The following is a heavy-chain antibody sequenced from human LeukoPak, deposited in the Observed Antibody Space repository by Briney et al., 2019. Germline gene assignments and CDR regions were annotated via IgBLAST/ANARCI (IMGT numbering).Heavy chain of an antibody. CDR1: GYSISSGYY. CDR2: IYHSGST. D-gene: IGHD5-24*01. V-gene: IGHV4-38-2*02. Sequence: PSETLSLTCTVSGYSISSGYYWGWIRQPPGKGLEWIGNIYHSGSTYYNPSLESRVTISVDTSKNQFSLKLSSVTAADTAVYYCAGGYIFDYWSQGTLVTVSS. CDR3: AGGYIFDY. J-gene: IGHJ4*02.